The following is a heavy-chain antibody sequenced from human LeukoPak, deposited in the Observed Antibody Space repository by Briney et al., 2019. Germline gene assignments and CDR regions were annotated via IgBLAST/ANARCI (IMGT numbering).Heavy chain of an antibody. Sequence: ASVKVSCKASGYTFTGYYMHWVRQAPGQGLEWMGWINPNSGGTNYAQKFQGRVTMTRDTSISTDYMELSRLRSDDTAVYYCAGASTRIVATIAYYWGQGTLVTVSS. J-gene: IGHJ4*02. V-gene: IGHV1-2*02. D-gene: IGHD5-12*01. CDR2: INPNSGGT. CDR3: AGASTRIVATIAYY. CDR1: GYTFTGYY.